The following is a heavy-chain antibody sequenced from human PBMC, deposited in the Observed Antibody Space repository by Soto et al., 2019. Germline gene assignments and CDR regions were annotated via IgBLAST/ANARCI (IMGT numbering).Heavy chain of an antibody. CDR1: GGTFSSYA. CDR2: IIPIFGTA. V-gene: IGHV1-69*13. Sequence: EASVKVSCKASGGTFSSYAISRVRQAPGQGLEWMGGIIPIFGTANYAQKFQGRVTITADESTSTAYMELSSLRSEDTAVYYCARGQFDLGSWYPWFDPWGQGTLVTVSS. D-gene: IGHD6-13*01. CDR3: ARGQFDLGSWYPWFDP. J-gene: IGHJ5*02.